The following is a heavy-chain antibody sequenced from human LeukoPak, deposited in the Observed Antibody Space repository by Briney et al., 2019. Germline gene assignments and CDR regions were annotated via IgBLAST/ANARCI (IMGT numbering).Heavy chain of an antibody. CDR1: GHTFTSYG. J-gene: IGHJ4*02. Sequence: ASVKVSCKASGHTFTSYGISWVRQAPGQGLEWMGWISAYNGNTNYAQKLQGRVTMTTDTSTSTAYMELRSLRSDDTAVYYCALDTAMASFDYWGQGTLVTVSS. CDR3: ALDTAMASFDY. D-gene: IGHD5-18*01. V-gene: IGHV1-18*01. CDR2: ISAYNGNT.